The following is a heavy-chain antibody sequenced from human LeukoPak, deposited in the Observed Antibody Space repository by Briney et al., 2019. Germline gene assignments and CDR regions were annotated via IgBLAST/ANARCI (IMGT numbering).Heavy chain of an antibody. Sequence: SETLTLTCAVYGGSFSGYYWSWIRQPPGKGLEWSGEINHSGSTNYNPSLKSRVTISVDTSKNQFSLKLSSVTAADTAVYYCARDGIRQQLVHTPWGQGTLVTVS. D-gene: IGHD6-6*01. V-gene: IGHV4-34*01. J-gene: IGHJ5*02. CDR3: ARDGIRQQLVHTP. CDR2: INHSGST. CDR1: GGSFSGYY.